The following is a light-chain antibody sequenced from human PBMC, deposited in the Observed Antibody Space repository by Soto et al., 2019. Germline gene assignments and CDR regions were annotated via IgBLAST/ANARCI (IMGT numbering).Light chain of an antibody. V-gene: IGKV1-5*01. Sequence: DIQMTQSPSTLSASVGDRVTITCRASQSISSWLAWYQQKPGKAPKLLIYDASSLESGVPSRFSGSGSGTEFTLTISSLQPDDFATYYCQHYNSYLITFGKGTRLEIK. J-gene: IGKJ5*01. CDR3: QHYNSYLIT. CDR1: QSISSW. CDR2: DAS.